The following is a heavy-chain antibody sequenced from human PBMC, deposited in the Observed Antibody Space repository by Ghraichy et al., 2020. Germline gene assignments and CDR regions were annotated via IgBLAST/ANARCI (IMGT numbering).Heavy chain of an antibody. Sequence: GGSLRLSCAASGFTLSGYWMHWVRQVPGKGLVWVSRINSDGTLASYADSVKGRFTISRDNAKNTLFLQMNSLRGEDTAVYYCAREPQSSTTRHGRLDPWGQGTLVTVSS. CDR2: INSDGTLA. D-gene: IGHD2-2*01. V-gene: IGHV3-74*01. J-gene: IGHJ5*02. CDR1: GFTLSGYW. CDR3: AREPQSSTTRHGRLDP.